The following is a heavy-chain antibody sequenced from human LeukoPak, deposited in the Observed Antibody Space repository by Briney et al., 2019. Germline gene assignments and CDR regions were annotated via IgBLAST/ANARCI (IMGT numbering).Heavy chain of an antibody. J-gene: IGHJ4*02. CDR2: ISSGSTI. CDR3: ARDSIAVAGAPFDY. V-gene: IGHV3-48*03. CDR1: GFTFSSYE. Sequence: GGSLRLSCAASGFTFSSYEMNWVRQAPGKGLEWVSYISSGSTIDDADSVKRRFTISRDNAKNSLYLQMNSLRAEDTAVYYCARDSIAVAGAPFDYWGQGTLVTVSS. D-gene: IGHD6-19*01.